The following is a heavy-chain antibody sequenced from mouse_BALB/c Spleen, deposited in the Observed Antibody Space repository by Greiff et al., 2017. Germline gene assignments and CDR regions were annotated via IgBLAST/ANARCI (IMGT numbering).Heavy chain of an antibody. V-gene: IGHV1S135*01. J-gene: IGHJ4*01. CDR2: IDPYNGST. CDR1: GYSFTDYN. Sequence: VQLQQSGPELVKPGASVKVSCKASGYSFTDYNMYWVKQSHGKSLEWIGYIDPYNGSTSYNQKFKGKATLTVDTSSSTAFLHLNSLTSEDSAVYYGARNYDYWGQGTSVTVSS. CDR3: ARNYDY. D-gene: IGHD2-1*01.